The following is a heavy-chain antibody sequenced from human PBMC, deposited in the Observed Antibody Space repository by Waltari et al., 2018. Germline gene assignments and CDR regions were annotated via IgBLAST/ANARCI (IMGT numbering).Heavy chain of an antibody. Sequence: EVQLVQSGGGLIQPGGSLRLSCGVSGFTFKNYWMTWVRQAPGKGLEWVANINQDGRDKNYVDSVEGRFTISRDNAQNSVYLQMNSLRAEDTAVYYCARDVPNGYFDYWGSGTLVTVSS. D-gene: IGHD1-1*01. CDR2: INQDGRDK. V-gene: IGHV3-7*01. CDR1: GFTFKNYW. CDR3: ARDVPNGYFDY. J-gene: IGHJ4*02.